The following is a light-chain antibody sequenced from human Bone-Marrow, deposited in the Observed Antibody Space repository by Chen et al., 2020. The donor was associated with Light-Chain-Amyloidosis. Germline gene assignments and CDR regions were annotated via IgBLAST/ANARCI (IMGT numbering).Light chain of an antibody. Sequence: SYVLTQPSSVSVAPGQTATIACGGNNIGSTSVHWYQQTPGQAPLLVVYDDSDRPSGITERWSGSNCGTTATLTISRVEDGDEAEYYCQVWDRSSDRPVFGGGTKLTVL. CDR1: NIGSTS. V-gene: IGLV3-21*02. CDR3: QVWDRSSDRPV. CDR2: DDS. J-gene: IGLJ3*02.